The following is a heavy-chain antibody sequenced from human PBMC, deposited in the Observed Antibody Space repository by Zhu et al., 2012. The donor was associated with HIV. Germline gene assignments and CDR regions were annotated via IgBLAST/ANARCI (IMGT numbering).Heavy chain of an antibody. V-gene: IGHV4-38-2*01. D-gene: IGHD3-22*01. Sequence: QVQLQESGPGLVKPSETLSLTCAVSGYSISSGYYWGWIRQPPGKGLEWIGIIYHSGSTYYNPSLKSRVTISIDSSKNQFSLRLSSVIAADTAVYYCARSFYYYDSSGYYSDAFDIWGQGTMVTVSS. CDR2: IYHSGST. CDR1: GYSISSGYY. CDR3: ARSFYYYDSSGYYSDAFDI. J-gene: IGHJ3*02.